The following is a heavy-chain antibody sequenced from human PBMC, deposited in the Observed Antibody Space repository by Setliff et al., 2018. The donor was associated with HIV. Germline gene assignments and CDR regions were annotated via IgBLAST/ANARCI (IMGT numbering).Heavy chain of an antibody. Sequence: PSETLSLTCTVSGVSITGYYWSWIRPPPGKGLEWIGWIYYRGLTRYNPSLKSRVTISLDTYKTRFSLQLTSVTAADTAVYYCVCLRYYADGAWHGGDYWGQGSLVTVSS. J-gene: IGHJ4*02. CDR2: IYYRGLT. V-gene: IGHV4-59*01. CDR3: VCLRYYADGAWHGGDY. CDR1: GVSITGYY. D-gene: IGHD2-8*01.